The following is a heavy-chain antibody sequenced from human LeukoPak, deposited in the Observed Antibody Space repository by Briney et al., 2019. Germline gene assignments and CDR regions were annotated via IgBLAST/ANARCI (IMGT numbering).Heavy chain of an antibody. J-gene: IGHJ3*02. CDR1: GNSFTSHY. D-gene: IGHD5-24*01. CDR2: INPGGDNT. CDR3: ARIRDGYNDAYDI. Sequence: GASVKVSCKASGNSFTSHYMHWVRQAPGQGLEWMGLINPGGDNTDYAQNFQGRVTMTRDTSTSTVYMGLSSLRSEDTAVYYCARIRDGYNDAYDIWGQGTMVTVSS. V-gene: IGHV1-46*01.